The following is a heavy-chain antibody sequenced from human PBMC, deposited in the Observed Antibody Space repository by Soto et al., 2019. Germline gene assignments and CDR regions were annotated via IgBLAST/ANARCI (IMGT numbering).Heavy chain of an antibody. CDR3: ARDHSVRGVIIYYYGMDV. CDR1: GGTFSSYA. Sequence: SVKVSCKASGGTFSSYAISWVRQAPGQGLEWMGGIIPIFGTANYAQKFQGRVTITADESTSTAYMELSSLRSEDTAVYYCARDHSVRGVIIYYYGMDVWGQGTTVTVSS. CDR2: IIPIFGTA. V-gene: IGHV1-69*13. J-gene: IGHJ6*02. D-gene: IGHD3-10*01.